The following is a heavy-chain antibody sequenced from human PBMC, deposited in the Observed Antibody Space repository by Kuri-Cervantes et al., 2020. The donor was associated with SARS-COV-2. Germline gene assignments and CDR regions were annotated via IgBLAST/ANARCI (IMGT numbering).Heavy chain of an antibody. J-gene: IGHJ4*02. D-gene: IGHD3-22*01. Sequence: GESLKISRAASGFTFSDYYMSWIRQAPGKGLEWVSYISSSGSTIYYADSVKGRFTISRDNSKNTLYLQMNSLRAEDTAVYYCASIVTGDSSGYYWGQGTLVTVSS. V-gene: IGHV3-11*01. CDR1: GFTFSDYY. CDR2: ISSSGSTI. CDR3: ASIVTGDSSGYY.